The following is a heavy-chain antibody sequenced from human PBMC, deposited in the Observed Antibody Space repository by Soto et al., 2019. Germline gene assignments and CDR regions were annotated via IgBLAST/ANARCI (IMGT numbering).Heavy chain of an antibody. CDR1: GGSISSSSYY. CDR2: IYYSGST. V-gene: IGHV4-39*01. J-gene: IGHJ5*02. CDR3: ARCLIAAGGGWFDP. D-gene: IGHD6-13*01. Sequence: PSETLSLTCTVSGGSISSSSYYWGWIRQPPGKGLEWIGSIYYSGSTYYSPSLKSRVTISVDTSKNQFSLKLSSVTAADTAVYYCARCLIAAGGGWFDPWGQGTLVTVSS.